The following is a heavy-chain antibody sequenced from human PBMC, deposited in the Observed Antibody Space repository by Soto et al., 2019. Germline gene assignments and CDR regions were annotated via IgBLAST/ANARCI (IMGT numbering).Heavy chain of an antibody. CDR2: IYYSGST. J-gene: IGHJ5*02. D-gene: IGHD3-9*01. V-gene: IGHV4-30-4*01. CDR3: ARAVNYDILTGNPNWFDP. Sequence: SETLSLTCTVSGGSISSGDYYWSWIRQPPGKGLEWIGYIYYSGSTYYNPSLKSRVTISVDTSKNQFSLKLSSVTAADTAVYYCARAVNYDILTGNPNWFDPWGQGTLVTVSS. CDR1: GGSISSGDYY.